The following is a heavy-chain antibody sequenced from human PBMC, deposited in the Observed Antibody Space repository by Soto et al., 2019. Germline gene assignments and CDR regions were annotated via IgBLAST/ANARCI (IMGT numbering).Heavy chain of an antibody. J-gene: IGHJ6*02. D-gene: IGHD3-10*01. CDR2: INPNSGGT. CDR1: GYTFTGYY. V-gene: IGHV1-2*02. CDR3: ARDCSMVRALEGFYYYYYGMDV. Sequence: ASVKVSCKASGYTFTGYYMHWVRQAPGQGLEWMGWINPNSGGTNYAQKFQGRVTMTRDTSISTAYMELSRLRSDDTAVYYCARDCSMVRALEGFYYYYYGMDVWGQGTTVTVSS.